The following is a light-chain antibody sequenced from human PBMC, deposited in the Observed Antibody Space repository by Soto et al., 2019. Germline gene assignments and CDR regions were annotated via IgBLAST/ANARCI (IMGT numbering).Light chain of an antibody. CDR1: SGHSSYA. CDR3: QTWGTGAWVV. J-gene: IGLJ2*01. CDR2: LNSDGSH. Sequence: QSVLTQSPSASASLGASVKLTCTLSSGHSSYAIAWHQQQPEKGPRYLMKLNSDGSHSKGDGIPDRFSGSSSGAERYLTISSLQSEDEADYYCQTWGTGAWVVFGGGTQLTVL. V-gene: IGLV4-69*01.